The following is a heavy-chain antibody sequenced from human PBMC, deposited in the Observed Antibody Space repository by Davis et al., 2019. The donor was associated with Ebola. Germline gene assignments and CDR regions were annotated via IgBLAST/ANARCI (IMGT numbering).Heavy chain of an antibody. CDR2: IYSGGST. Sequence: GESLKTSCAASGFIVSSNYMSLVRPAPGKGLEWVSVIYSGGSTCYADSVKGRFTISRHNSKNTLYLQMNSLRAEDTAVHYPARSGFSSGWYYFDYWGQGTLVTVSS. D-gene: IGHD6-19*01. V-gene: IGHV3-53*04. CDR3: ARSGFSSGWYYFDY. CDR1: GFIVSSNY. J-gene: IGHJ4*02.